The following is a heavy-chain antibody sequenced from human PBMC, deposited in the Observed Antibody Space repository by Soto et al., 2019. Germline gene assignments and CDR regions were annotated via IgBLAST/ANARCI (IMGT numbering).Heavy chain of an antibody. CDR1: GGSISSYC. J-gene: IGHJ4*02. CDR3: ARDRSSTSLYYFDY. CDR2: IYYSGST. Sequence: SETLSLTCTVSGGSISSYCWSWIRQPPGKGLEWIGYIYYSGSTNYNPSLKSRVTISVDTSKNQFSLKLSSVTAADTAVYYCARDRSSTSLYYFDYWGQGTLVTVSS. V-gene: IGHV4-59*01. D-gene: IGHD2-2*01.